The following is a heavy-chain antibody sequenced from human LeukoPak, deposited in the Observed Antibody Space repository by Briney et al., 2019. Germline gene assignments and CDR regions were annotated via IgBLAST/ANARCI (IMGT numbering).Heavy chain of an antibody. V-gene: IGHV1-69*04. Sequence: SVKVSCKASGGTXSSYAISGVRQAPGQGLEWMGRIIPILGIANYAQKFQGRVTITADKSTSTAYMELSSLGSEDTAVYYCARVDTAMVIDYWGQGTLVTVSS. J-gene: IGHJ4*02. D-gene: IGHD5-18*01. CDR2: IIPILGIA. CDR1: GGTXSSYA. CDR3: ARVDTAMVIDY.